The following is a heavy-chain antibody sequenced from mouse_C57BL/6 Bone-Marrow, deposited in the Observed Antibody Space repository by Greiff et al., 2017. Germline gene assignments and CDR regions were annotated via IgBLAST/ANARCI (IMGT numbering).Heavy chain of an antibody. CDR1: GFNIKDDY. V-gene: IGHV14-4*01. Sequence: VQLQQSGAELVRPGASVTLSCTASGFNIKDDYMHWVKQRPEQGLEWIGWIDPENGDTEYASKFQGKATLTADTSSNTAYLQLSSLTSEDTAVYYCTPLITTVVATFDYWGQGTTLTVSS. CDR2: IDPENGDT. J-gene: IGHJ2*01. D-gene: IGHD1-1*01. CDR3: TPLITTVVATFDY.